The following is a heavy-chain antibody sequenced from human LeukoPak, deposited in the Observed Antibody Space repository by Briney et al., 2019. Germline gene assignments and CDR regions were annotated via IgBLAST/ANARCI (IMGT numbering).Heavy chain of an antibody. Sequence: GGSLRLSCAASGFTFSSYAMHWVRQAPGKGLEWVAVISYDGSNKYYADSVKGRFTISRDNSKNTLYLQMNSLRAEDTAVYYCAKDFESGTYPRGYFDYWGQGTLVTVSS. D-gene: IGHD1-1*01. CDR1: GFTFSSYA. V-gene: IGHV3-30-3*01. CDR2: ISYDGSNK. CDR3: AKDFESGTYPRGYFDY. J-gene: IGHJ4*02.